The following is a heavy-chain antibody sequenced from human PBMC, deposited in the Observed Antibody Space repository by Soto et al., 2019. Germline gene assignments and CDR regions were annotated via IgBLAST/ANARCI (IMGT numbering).Heavy chain of an antibody. CDR1: GGSISSYY. CDR2: IYYSGST. D-gene: IGHD2-15*01. Sequence: SETLSLTCTVSGGSISSYYWSWIRQPPGKGLEWIGYIYYSGSTNYNPSLKSRVTISVDTSKNQFSLNLRSVTAADTAVYYCARGRVVADLIDYWGQGTLVTVSS. J-gene: IGHJ4*02. V-gene: IGHV4-59*01. CDR3: ARGRVVADLIDY.